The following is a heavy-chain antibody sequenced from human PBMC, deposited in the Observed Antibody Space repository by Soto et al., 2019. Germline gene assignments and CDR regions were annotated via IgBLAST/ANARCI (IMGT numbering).Heavy chain of an antibody. D-gene: IGHD1-7*01. V-gene: IGHV4-34*01. Sequence: QVQLQQWGAGLLKPSETLSLTCAVYGGSFSGYYWSWIRQPPGKGLEWIGEINHSGSTNYNPSLKSRVTISVDTSKNQFSLMLSSVTAADTAVYYCASSITGTTRLFDYWGQGTLVTVSS. J-gene: IGHJ4*02. CDR2: INHSGST. CDR3: ASSITGTTRLFDY. CDR1: GGSFSGYY.